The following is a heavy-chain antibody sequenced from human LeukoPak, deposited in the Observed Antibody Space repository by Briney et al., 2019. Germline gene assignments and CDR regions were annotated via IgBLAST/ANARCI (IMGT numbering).Heavy chain of an antibody. CDR3: ARVPGFHYYYYMDV. V-gene: IGHV3-30*04. CDR2: ISYDGSNK. D-gene: IGHD2/OR15-2a*01. J-gene: IGHJ6*03. CDR1: GFTFSSYA. Sequence: GRSLRLSCAASGFTFSSYAMHWVRQAPGKGLEWVAVISYDGSNKYYADSVKGRFTISRDNSKNTLYLQMNSLRAEDTALYYCARVPGFHYYYYMDVWGKGTTVTVSS.